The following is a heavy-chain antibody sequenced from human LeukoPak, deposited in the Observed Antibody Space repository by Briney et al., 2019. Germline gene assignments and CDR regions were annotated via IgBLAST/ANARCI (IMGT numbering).Heavy chain of an antibody. D-gene: IGHD2-15*01. CDR2: ISGSGGST. J-gene: IGHJ2*01. V-gene: IGHV3-23*01. CDR1: GLTFSSYA. Sequence: GGSLRLSCAASGLTFSSYAMSWVRQSPGKGLEWVSGISGSGGSTYYADSVKGRFTISRDNSKNTLYLQMNSLRADDTGVYCCAKTWGCSGSTRQYFDLRGRGTLVTVSS. CDR3: AKTWGCSGSTRQYFDL.